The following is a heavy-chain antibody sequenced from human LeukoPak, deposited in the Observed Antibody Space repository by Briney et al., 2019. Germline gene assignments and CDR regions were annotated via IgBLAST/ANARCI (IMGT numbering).Heavy chain of an antibody. D-gene: IGHD3-10*01. J-gene: IGHJ5*02. CDR2: ISGSGGST. CDR1: GFTFSSYA. V-gene: IGHV3-23*01. Sequence: GGSLRLSCAASGFTFSSYAMSWVRQAPGKGLEWVSAISGSGGSTYYADSVKGRFTISRDNSKNTLYLQMDSLRAEDTAVYHCAKSYYYGSGSYFRNNWFDPWGQGTLVTVSS. CDR3: AKSYYYGSGSYFRNNWFDP.